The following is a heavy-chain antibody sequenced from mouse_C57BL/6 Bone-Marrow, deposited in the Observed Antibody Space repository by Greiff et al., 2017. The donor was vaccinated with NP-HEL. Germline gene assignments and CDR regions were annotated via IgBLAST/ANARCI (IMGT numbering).Heavy chain of an antibody. Sequence: VQVVESGPGLVQPSQSLSITCTVSGFSLTSYGVHWVRQSPGKGLEWLGVIWRGGSTDYYAAFMSRLSITKDNSKSQVFFKMNSLKADDTAIYYCAKALYYYGSSYVRGYYAMDYWGQGASITVSS. CDR2: IWRGGST. CDR1: GFSLTSYG. V-gene: IGHV2-5*01. CDR3: AKALYYYGSSYVRGYYAMDY. D-gene: IGHD1-1*01. J-gene: IGHJ4*01.